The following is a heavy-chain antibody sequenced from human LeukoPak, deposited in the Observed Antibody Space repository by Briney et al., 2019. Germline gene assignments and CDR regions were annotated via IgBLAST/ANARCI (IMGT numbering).Heavy chain of an antibody. J-gene: IGHJ4*02. Sequence: QAGGSLRLSCAASGFTFSSYGMHWVRQAPGKGLEWAAVISYDGSNKYYADSVKGRFTISRDNSKNTLYPQMNSLRAEDTAVYYCAKGGGEYQLLDYWGQGTLVTVSS. CDR2: ISYDGSNK. CDR1: GFTFSSYG. V-gene: IGHV3-30*18. D-gene: IGHD2-2*01. CDR3: AKGGGEYQLLDY.